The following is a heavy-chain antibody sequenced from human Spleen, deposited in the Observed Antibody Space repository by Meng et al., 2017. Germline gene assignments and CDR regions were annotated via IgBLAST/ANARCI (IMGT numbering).Heavy chain of an antibody. V-gene: IGHV3-43D*04. CDR1: GFTFSDYA. D-gene: IGHD2-15*01. CDR2: ISWDGGST. CDR3: AKGGCSGGSCYFDY. Sequence: GESLKISCAASGFTFSDYAMHWVRQAPGKGLEWVSLISWDGGSTYYADSVKGRFTISRDNSKNSLYLQMNSLRAEDTALYYCAKGGCSGGSCYFDYWGQGTLVTVSS. J-gene: IGHJ4*02.